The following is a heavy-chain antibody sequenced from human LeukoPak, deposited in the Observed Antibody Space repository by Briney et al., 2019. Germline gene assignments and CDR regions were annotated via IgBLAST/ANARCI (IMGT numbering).Heavy chain of an antibody. CDR2: INHSGST. CDR1: GGFFSGYY. Sequence: SETQSLTCAVYGGFFSGYYWSWLRQPPGKGLEWLGEINHSGSTNYNPSLKSRVTISVDTSKNQFSLKLSSVTAADTAVYYCARRILWFGELLNFDYWGQGTLVTVS. V-gene: IGHV4-34*01. CDR3: ARRILWFGELLNFDY. D-gene: IGHD3-10*01. J-gene: IGHJ4*02.